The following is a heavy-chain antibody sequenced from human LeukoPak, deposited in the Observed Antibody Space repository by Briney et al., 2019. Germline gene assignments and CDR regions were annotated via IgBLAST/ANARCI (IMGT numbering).Heavy chain of an antibody. CDR3: ATPPTVTRNY. CDR2: ISGSGGRT. V-gene: IGHV3-23*01. D-gene: IGHD4-17*01. J-gene: IGHJ4*02. Sequence: GGSLRLSCAASGFTFSNYEMNWVRQAPGKGLEWVSSISGSGGRTYHADSVKGRFTISRDNSKNTLYLQMNSLRAEDTAVYYCATPPTVTRNYWGQGILVTVSS. CDR1: GFTFSNYE.